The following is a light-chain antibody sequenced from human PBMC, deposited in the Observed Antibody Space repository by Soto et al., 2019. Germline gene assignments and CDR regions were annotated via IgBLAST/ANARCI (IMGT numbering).Light chain of an antibody. Sequence: PYPCRQTAPEVHSIPIPYRASQGIRNDLGWYHQKPGRAPKRLISAASNFQSGVPSRFSGSGSGTEFTLTITSLQPEDSATYYCLQHNNYPLTSAQRTKVDIK. CDR2: AAS. J-gene: IGKJ1*01. CDR3: LQHNNYPLT. CDR1: QGIRND. V-gene: IGKV1-17*01.